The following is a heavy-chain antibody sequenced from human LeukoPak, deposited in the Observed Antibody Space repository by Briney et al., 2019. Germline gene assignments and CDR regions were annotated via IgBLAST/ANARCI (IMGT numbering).Heavy chain of an antibody. V-gene: IGHV4-4*09. CDR1: GGSISGYY. CDR2: IHSNGYT. D-gene: IGHD1-26*01. Sequence: SETLSLTCTVSGGSISGYYWSWIRQPPGQGLEWIAYIHSNGYTNYNPSLKSRVTISVDTSKNQFSLKVTSVTAADTAMYYCTKREGPMSGSYDYFDPWGQGTLATVS. CDR3: TKREGPMSGSYDYFDP. J-gene: IGHJ5*02.